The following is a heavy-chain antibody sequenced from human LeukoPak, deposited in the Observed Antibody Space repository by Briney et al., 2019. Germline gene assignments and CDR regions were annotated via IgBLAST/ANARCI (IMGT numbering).Heavy chain of an antibody. J-gene: IGHJ4*02. CDR1: GFTFSSYW. Sequence: TGGSLRLSCAASGFTFSSYWMHWVRQAPGKGLVWVSRINSDGSSTNYADSVKGRFTISRDNAKNTLYLQMNSLRAEDTAVYYCAREYIGSDYFDYWGQGTLVTVSS. CDR2: INSDGSST. CDR3: AREYIGSDYFDY. D-gene: IGHD5-12*01. V-gene: IGHV3-74*01.